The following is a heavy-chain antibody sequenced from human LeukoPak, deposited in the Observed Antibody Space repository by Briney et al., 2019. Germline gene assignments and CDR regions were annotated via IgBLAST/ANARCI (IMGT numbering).Heavy chain of an antibody. D-gene: IGHD3-10*01. CDR3: ARGVRGPGKYYSGMDV. CDR1: GFTVRRNY. V-gene: IGHV3-53*04. Sequence: LPCAASGFTVRRNYISWAPQAPGKGLEWVPVIYSGGSTYYADSVKGRFTISRHNSKNTLYLQMNSLRAEDTAVYYCARGVRGPGKYYSGMDVWGQGTTVTVSS. J-gene: IGHJ6*02. CDR2: IYSGGST.